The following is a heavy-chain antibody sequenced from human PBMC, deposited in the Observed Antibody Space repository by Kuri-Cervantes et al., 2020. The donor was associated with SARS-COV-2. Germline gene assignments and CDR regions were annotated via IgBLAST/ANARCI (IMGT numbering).Heavy chain of an antibody. CDR3: ARHYAFDNFQK. Sequence: SETLSLTCTVSGASISSSTYYWGWIRQSPDKGLEWIGSIYESGDTYYSSSLKSRLSLSVDTSKNQFSLTLTSVTAADTAIYYCARHYAFDNFQKWGQGTQVTVSS. CDR1: GASISSSTYY. CDR2: IYESGDT. V-gene: IGHV4-39*01. D-gene: IGHD1-1*01. J-gene: IGHJ4*02.